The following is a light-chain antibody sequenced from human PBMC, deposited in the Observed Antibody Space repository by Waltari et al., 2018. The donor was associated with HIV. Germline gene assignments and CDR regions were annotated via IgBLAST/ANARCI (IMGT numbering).Light chain of an antibody. Sequence: SYELTQPPSVSVSPGQPATITCSGDTLGDKYAGWYQQKSGQSPVLFIYQDTKRPSGIPERFSGSNSGNTATLTITGTQATDEADYYCQTWDNTYVFGAGTKVTVL. CDR1: TLGDKY. CDR3: QTWDNTYV. CDR2: QDT. V-gene: IGLV3-1*01. J-gene: IGLJ1*01.